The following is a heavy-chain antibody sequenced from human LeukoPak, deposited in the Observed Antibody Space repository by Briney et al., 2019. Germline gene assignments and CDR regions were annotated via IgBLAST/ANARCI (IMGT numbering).Heavy chain of an antibody. D-gene: IGHD2-2*01. V-gene: IGHV4-34*01. CDR2: INHSGST. CDR3: ARHLGIGRVVPAAVVVWFDP. Sequence: SETLSLICAVYGGSFSGYYWSWIRQPPGKGLEWIGEINHSGSTNYNPSLKSRVTISVDTSKNQFSLKLSSVTAADTAVYYCARHLGIGRVVPAAVVVWFDPWGQGTLVTVSS. CDR1: GGSFSGYY. J-gene: IGHJ5*02.